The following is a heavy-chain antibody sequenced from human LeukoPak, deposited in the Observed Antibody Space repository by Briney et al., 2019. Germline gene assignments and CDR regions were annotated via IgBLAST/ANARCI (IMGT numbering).Heavy chain of an antibody. V-gene: IGHV4-30-4*08. CDR1: GGSISSGDYY. J-gene: IGHJ4*02. Sequence: SETLSLTCTVSGGSISSGDYYWSWLRQPPGKGLVWIGYIYYSGSTYYNPSPKSRVTISVDTSKNQFSLKLSSVTAADTAVYYCARDRYGIDYWGQGTLVTVSS. CDR2: IYYSGST. CDR3: ARDRYGIDY. D-gene: IGHD5-18*01.